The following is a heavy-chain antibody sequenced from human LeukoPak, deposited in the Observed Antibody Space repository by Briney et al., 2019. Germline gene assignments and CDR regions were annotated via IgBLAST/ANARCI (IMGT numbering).Heavy chain of an antibody. J-gene: IGHJ4*02. D-gene: IGHD2-15*01. CDR1: GFTLGDYA. CDR3: TRWGLGYCSGGSCPINDY. CDR2: IRSKAYGGTT. V-gene: IGHV3-49*03. Sequence: PGGSLRLSCTASGFTLGDYAMSWFRQAPGKGLEWVGFIRSKAYGGTTEYAASVKGRFTISRDDSKSIAYLQMNSLKTEDTAVYYCTRWGLGYCSGGSCPINDYWGQGTLVTVSS.